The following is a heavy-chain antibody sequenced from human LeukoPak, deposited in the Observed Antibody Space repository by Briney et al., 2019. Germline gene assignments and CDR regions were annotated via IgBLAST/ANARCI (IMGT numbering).Heavy chain of an antibody. CDR3: ARHQTGLLYYGSGSHTAAFNL. CDR1: GGSISSGSYY. D-gene: IGHD3-10*01. V-gene: IGHV4-61*10. Sequence: PSETLSLTCTVSGGSISSGSYYWSWIRQPAGKGLEWIGYIYYSGSTNYNPSLKSRVTISVDTSKNQFSLTLSSVTAADTAVYYCARHQTGLLYYGSGSHTAAFNLWGQGTRVTVSS. J-gene: IGHJ3*01. CDR2: IYYSGST.